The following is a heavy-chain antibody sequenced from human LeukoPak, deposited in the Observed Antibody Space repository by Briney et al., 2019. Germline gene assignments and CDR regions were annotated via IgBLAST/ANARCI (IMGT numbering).Heavy chain of an antibody. J-gene: IGHJ4*02. D-gene: IGHD2-2*02. CDR1: GFTFDDYA. CDR2: ISWNSGSI. V-gene: IGHV3-9*01. Sequence: PGRSLRLSCAASGFTFDDYAMHWVRQAPGKGLEWVSGISWNSGSIGYADSVKGRFTISRDNAKNSLYLQMNSLRAEDTALYYCAKDIRPLGYCSSTSCYRNVGFDYWGQGTLVTVSS. CDR3: AKDIRPLGYCSSTSCYRNVGFDY.